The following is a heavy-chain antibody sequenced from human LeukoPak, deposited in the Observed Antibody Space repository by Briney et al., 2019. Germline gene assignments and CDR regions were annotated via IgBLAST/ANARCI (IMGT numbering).Heavy chain of an antibody. J-gene: IGHJ4*02. Sequence: SETLSLTCTVSGGSISSSSYYWGWIRQPPGKGLEWIGSIYYSGSTYYNPSLKSRVTISVDTSKNQFSLKLSSVTAADTAVYYCARADRTYYYDSSGLGIFDYWGQGTLVTVSS. CDR1: GGSISSSSYY. D-gene: IGHD3-22*01. CDR2: IYYSGST. V-gene: IGHV4-39*01. CDR3: ARADRTYYYDSSGLGIFDY.